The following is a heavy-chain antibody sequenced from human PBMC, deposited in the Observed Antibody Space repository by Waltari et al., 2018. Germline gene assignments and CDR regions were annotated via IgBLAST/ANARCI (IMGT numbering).Heavy chain of an antibody. CDR2: IYYNGRT. J-gene: IGHJ5*02. CDR1: GGSISIRSHY. V-gene: IGHV4-39*07. Sequence: QLQLQESGPGAVKPSETLSLTCTVSGGSISIRSHYWDWIRQPPGKGLEWIGRIYYNGRTYYNSSLKTRVSMSVDTSRNQFSLNLNSVTAADTAVYYCARGGAPDGWFDPWGQGTLVNVSS. CDR3: ARGGAPDGWFDP.